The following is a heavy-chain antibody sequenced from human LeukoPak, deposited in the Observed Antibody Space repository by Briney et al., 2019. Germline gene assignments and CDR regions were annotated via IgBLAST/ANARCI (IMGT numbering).Heavy chain of an antibody. D-gene: IGHD4-23*01. J-gene: IGHJ5*02. CDR2: ISAYNGNT. Sequence: ASVKVSCKTSGYTFISYGISWVRQAPGQRLEWMGWISAYNGNTNYPQKFQGRVTMTTDTSTSTAYMELRRLRSEDTAVYYCARGVDGGNSDWFDPWGQGTLVTVSS. CDR3: ARGVDGGNSDWFDP. V-gene: IGHV1-18*01. CDR1: GYTFISYG.